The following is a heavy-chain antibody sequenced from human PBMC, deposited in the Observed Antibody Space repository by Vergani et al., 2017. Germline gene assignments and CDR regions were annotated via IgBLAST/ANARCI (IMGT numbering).Heavy chain of an antibody. CDR1: GFTFSSYW. CDR2: INSDGSST. Sequence: EVQLVESGGGLVQPGGSLRLSCAASGFTFSSYWMHWVRQAPGKGLVWVSRINSDGSSTIYADSVKGRFTISRDNAKNTLFLQMNSLRAEDTAVYYCAREGYSSSWTPSDYGGQGTLVTVSS. D-gene: IGHD6-13*01. V-gene: IGHV3-74*01. J-gene: IGHJ4*02. CDR3: AREGYSSSWTPSDY.